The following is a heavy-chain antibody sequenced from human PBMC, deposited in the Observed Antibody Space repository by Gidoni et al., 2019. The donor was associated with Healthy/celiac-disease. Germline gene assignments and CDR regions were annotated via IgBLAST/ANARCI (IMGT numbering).Heavy chain of an antibody. V-gene: IGHV4-59*01. CDR1: GGPISSYY. J-gene: IGHJ5*02. CDR3: ARGGYSYGPRFDP. D-gene: IGHD5-18*01. CDR2: IYYSGST. Sequence: QVQLQESGPGLVKPSETLSLTCTVSGGPISSYYWSWIRQPPGKGLEWIGYIYYSGSTNYNPSLKSRVTISVDTSKNQFSLKLSSVTAADTAVYYCARGGYSYGPRFDPWGQGTLVTVSS.